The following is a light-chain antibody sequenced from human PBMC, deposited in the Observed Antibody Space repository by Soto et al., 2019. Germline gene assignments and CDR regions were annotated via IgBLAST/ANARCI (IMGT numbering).Light chain of an antibody. CDR3: CSYAGSFTWV. J-gene: IGLJ3*02. CDR1: STDVG. Sequence: QSVLTQPRSVSGSPGQSVTISCSGTSTDVGVSWYQQNPDKAPRLMIYDVSKRPSGVPDRFSGSKSGNTASLTISGLQSEDEGDYYCCSYAGSFTWVFGGGTKLTGL. V-gene: IGLV2-11*01. CDR2: DVS.